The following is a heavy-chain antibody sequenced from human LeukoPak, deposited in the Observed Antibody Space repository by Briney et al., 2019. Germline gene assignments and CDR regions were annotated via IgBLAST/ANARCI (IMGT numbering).Heavy chain of an antibody. Sequence: GGSLRLSCAASGFTFRTYWMSWVRQAPGKGLEGVANIKQDGSEKFYVDSVKGRFTISRDNAKNSMYLQMNSLRAEDTAVYYCARDDRIMVRGVPEYWGQGTQVTVSS. CDR1: GFTFRTYW. CDR3: ARDDRIMVRGVPEY. CDR2: IKQDGSEK. J-gene: IGHJ4*02. D-gene: IGHD3-10*01. V-gene: IGHV3-7*03.